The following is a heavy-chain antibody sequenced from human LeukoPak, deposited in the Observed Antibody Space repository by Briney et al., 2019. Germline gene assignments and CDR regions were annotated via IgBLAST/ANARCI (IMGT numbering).Heavy chain of an antibody. J-gene: IGHJ5*02. CDR1: GGSISSGSYY. CDR3: ARAGIRSGLSPKRHNWFDP. D-gene: IGHD6-19*01. CDR2: IYTSGST. V-gene: IGHV4-61*09. Sequence: PSQTLSLTCTVSGGSISSGSYYWSWIRQPAGKELEWIGHIYTSGSTNYNPSLKSRVTISVDTSKNQFSLKLSSVTAADTAVYYCARAGIRSGLSPKRHNWFDPWGQGTLVTVSS.